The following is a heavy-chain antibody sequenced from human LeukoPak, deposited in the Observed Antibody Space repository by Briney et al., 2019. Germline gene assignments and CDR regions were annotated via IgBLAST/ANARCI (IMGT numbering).Heavy chain of an antibody. CDR1: RFTFSDHY. J-gene: IGHJ6*02. D-gene: IGHD3-10*01. V-gene: IGHV3-72*01. Sequence: GGSLRLSCAASRFTFSDHYMDWVRQAPGKGLEWVGRVRDKANSYTTEYAASVKCRFPVSRHGSQSSLNLPVRGPKTEDTAVYYCGRIIVIMVRGVQYYGMDVWGQGTTVTVSS. CDR2: VRDKANSYTT. CDR3: GRIIVIMVRGVQYYGMDV.